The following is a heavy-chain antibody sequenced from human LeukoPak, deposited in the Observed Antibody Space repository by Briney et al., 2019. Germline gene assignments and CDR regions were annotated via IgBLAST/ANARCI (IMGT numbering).Heavy chain of an antibody. J-gene: IGHJ3*02. D-gene: IGHD2-2*03. V-gene: IGHV4-61*01. CDR3: ASLGGYCSSTSCDLHAFEI. CDR1: GPSTSSSSYY. CDR2: IYDSGST. Sequence: SDTLSLTCTVSGPSTSSSSYYWSWIRQPPGKGLEWIGYIYDSGSTNYNPSLKSRVTISVDTSKNQFSLKLSSVTAADTAVYYCASLGGYCSSTSCDLHAFEIWGQGKMGTGSS.